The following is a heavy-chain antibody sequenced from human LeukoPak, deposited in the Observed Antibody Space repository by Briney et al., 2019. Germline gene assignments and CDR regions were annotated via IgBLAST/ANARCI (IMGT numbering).Heavy chain of an antibody. CDR2: INLSGGST. Sequence: ASVKVSCKXSGYTFTSDYMHWVRQAPRQGLEWVGIINLSGGSTSYPQNFQGRVTMTRDTSTSTVYMELSSLRSEATAVYYWAETALIRRGWYHFDYWGQGTLVTVSS. D-gene: IGHD6-19*01. CDR1: GYTFTSDY. J-gene: IGHJ4*02. CDR3: AETALIRRGWYHFDY. V-gene: IGHV1-46*01.